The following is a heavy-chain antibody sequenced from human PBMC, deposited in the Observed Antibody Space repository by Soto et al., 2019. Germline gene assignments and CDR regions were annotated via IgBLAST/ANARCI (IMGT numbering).Heavy chain of an antibody. D-gene: IGHD6-19*01. V-gene: IGHV3-66*01. CDR3: ARDSSGWFTYYYYYYGMDV. CDR1: GFTVNSNY. J-gene: IGHJ6*02. CDR2: IYSDGST. Sequence: PGGSLRLSCAASGFTVNSNYMSWVRQAPGKGLEWVSVIYSDGSTYYADSVKGRFIISRDNSNNTLYFQMNSLRAEDTAVYYCARDSSGWFTYYYYYYGMDVWGQGTTVTVSS.